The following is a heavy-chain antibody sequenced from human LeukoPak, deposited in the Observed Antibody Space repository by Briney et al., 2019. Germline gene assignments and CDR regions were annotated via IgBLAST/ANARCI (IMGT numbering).Heavy chain of an antibody. CDR1: GFTFSSYG. Sequence: GGSLRLSCAASGFTFSSYGMHWVRQAPGKGLEWVAVIWFDGSDRYYADSVKGRFTITRDNSKSTLYLQMNSLSAEATAVYYYSRGLPPVGKYHFDSWGQGTLVTVSS. CDR2: IWFDGSDR. CDR3: SRGLPPVGKYHFDS. V-gene: IGHV3-33*08. D-gene: IGHD4-11*01. J-gene: IGHJ4*02.